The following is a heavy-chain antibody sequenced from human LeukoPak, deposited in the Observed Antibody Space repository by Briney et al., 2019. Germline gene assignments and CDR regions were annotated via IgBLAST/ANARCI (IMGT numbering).Heavy chain of an antibody. CDR2: MNPNSGNR. J-gene: IGHJ4*02. CDR3: AREPLDGEGATIFDF. CDR1: GYTFTSYD. D-gene: IGHD1-26*01. V-gene: IGHV1-8*01. Sequence: ASVKVSCKTSGYTFTSYDINWVRQATGQGLEWMGVMNPNSGNRGYAQNFQGRVTMTRNPSISKAYMELSSLRSEDTAVYYCAREPLDGEGATIFDFWGEGTLVTVPS.